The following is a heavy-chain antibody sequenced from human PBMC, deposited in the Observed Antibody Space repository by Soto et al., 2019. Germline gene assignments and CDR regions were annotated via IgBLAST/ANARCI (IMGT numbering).Heavy chain of an antibody. J-gene: IGHJ6*02. CDR3: TTGSAAVYYYYGMDV. CDR2: IKSKTDGGTT. D-gene: IGHD2-15*01. CDR1: GFTFSNAW. Sequence: EVQLVESGGGLVKPGGSLRLSCAASGFTFSNAWMNWVRQAPGKGLEWVGRIKSKTDGGTTDYAAPVKGRFTISRDDSKNTLYLQMNSLKTADTAVYYCTTGSAAVYYYYGMDVWGQGTTVTVSS. V-gene: IGHV3-15*07.